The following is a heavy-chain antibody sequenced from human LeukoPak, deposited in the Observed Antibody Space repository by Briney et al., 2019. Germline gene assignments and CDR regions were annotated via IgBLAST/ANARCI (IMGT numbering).Heavy chain of an antibody. D-gene: IGHD3-22*01. Sequence: SETLSLTCTVSGGSISSYYWNWIRQPPGKGLEWIGYIYYSGSTNYNPSLKSRVTISVDTSKKQFSLKLSSVTAADTAVYYCARDGSSGFRAWYFDLWGRGTLVTVSS. CDR3: ARDGSSGFRAWYFDL. V-gene: IGHV4-59*01. J-gene: IGHJ2*01. CDR1: GGSISSYY. CDR2: IYYSGST.